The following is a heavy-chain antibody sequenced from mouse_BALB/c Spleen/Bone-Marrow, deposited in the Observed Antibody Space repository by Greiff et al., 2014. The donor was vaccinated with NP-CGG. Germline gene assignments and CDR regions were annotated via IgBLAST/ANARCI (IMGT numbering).Heavy chain of an antibody. V-gene: IGHV5-2*01. D-gene: IGHD1-1*01. J-gene: IGHJ3*01. CDR2: INSDGGST. Sequence: EVQGVESGGGLVQPGESLKLSCESNEYEFPSHGMSCVRKTPEKRLELVAAINSDGGSTFYPDTMERRFIISRDNTKKTLYLQMSSLRSEDTASYYCARQGDYGSSWFAYWGQGTLVTVSA. CDR1: EYEFPSHG. CDR3: ARQGDYGSSWFAY.